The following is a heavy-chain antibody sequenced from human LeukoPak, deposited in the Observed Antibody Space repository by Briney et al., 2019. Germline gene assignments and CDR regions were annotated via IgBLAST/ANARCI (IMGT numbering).Heavy chain of an antibody. J-gene: IGHJ6*03. CDR1: GGSISSYY. D-gene: IGHD3-10*01. V-gene: IGHV4-59*01. Sequence: SETLSLTCTVSGGSISSYYWSWIRQPPGKGLEWIGYIYYSGSTNYNPSLKSRVTISVDTSKNQFSLKLSSVTAADTAVYYCAGYGSGDYYMDVWGKGTTVTVSS. CDR2: IYYSGST. CDR3: AGYGSGDYYMDV.